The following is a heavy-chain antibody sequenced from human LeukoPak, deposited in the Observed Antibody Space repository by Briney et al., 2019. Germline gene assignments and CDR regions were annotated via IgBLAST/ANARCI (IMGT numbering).Heavy chain of an antibody. CDR3: TRGDLVGVTGRAYQH. CDR1: GFTFSSYW. D-gene: IGHD1-26*01. CDR2: IKQDGSEK. Sequence: GGSLRLSCAASGFTFSSYWMSWVRQAPGKGLEWVANIKQDGSEKYYMDSVKGRFTISRDNAKNPLYLQMNSLRAEDEAVYYCTRGDLVGVTGRAYQHWGQGTLATVSS. J-gene: IGHJ1*01. V-gene: IGHV3-7*04.